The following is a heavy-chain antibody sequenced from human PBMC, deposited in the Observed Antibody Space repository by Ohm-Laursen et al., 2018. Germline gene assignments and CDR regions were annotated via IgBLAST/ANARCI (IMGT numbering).Heavy chain of an antibody. CDR3: ARFYDFWSGFTSD. D-gene: IGHD3-3*01. V-gene: IGHV1-2*02. CDR1: GYTFTGYY. CDR2: INPNSGGT. Sequence: SVKVSCKASGYTFTGYYMHWVRQAPGQGLEWMGWINPNSGGTNYAQKFQGRVTMTRDTSISTAYMELSRLRSDDTAVYYCARFYDFWSGFTSDWGQGTLVTVSS. J-gene: IGHJ4*02.